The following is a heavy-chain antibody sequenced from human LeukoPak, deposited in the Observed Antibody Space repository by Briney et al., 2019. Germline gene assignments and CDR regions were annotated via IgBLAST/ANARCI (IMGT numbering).Heavy chain of an antibody. CDR2: IYPGDSDT. J-gene: IGHJ5*02. V-gene: IGHV5-51*01. CDR3: ARLRTYYYDSSGYYPDGGSWFDP. CDR1: GYSFTSYW. Sequence: GESLRISCKGSGYSFTSYWSGWVRQLPGKDLEWMGIIYPGDSDTRYSPSFQGQVTISADKSISTAYLQWSSLKASDTAMYYCARLRTYYYDSSGYYPDGGSWFDPWGQGTLVTVSS. D-gene: IGHD3-22*01.